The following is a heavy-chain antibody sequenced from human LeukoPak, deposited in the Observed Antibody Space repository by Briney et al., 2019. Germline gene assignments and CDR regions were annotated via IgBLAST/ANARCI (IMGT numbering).Heavy chain of an antibody. J-gene: IGHJ4*02. V-gene: IGHV4-34*01. CDR1: GGSFSGYY. D-gene: IGHD6-13*01. CDR2: INHSGST. Sequence: PSETLSLTCAVYGGSFSGYYWSWIRQPPGKGLEWIGEINHSGSTNYNPSLKSRVTISVDTSKNQFSLKLSSVTAADTAVYYCARGHRSIWRGGFDYGGQGTLVTVSS. CDR3: ARGHRSIWRGGFDY.